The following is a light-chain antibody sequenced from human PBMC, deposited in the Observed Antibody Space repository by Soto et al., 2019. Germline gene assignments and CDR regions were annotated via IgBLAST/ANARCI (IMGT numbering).Light chain of an antibody. CDR2: EVS. J-gene: IGLJ2*01. V-gene: IGLV2-14*01. Sequence: QSALTQPASVSGSXGXXXXXXXTGTSXDVGGYNYVSWYQQHPGKAPKLMIYEVSNRPSGVSNRFSGSKSGNTASLTISGLQAEDEADYYCSSYTSSSTVVFGGGTKLTVL. CDR3: SSYTSSSTVV. CDR1: SXDVGGYNY.